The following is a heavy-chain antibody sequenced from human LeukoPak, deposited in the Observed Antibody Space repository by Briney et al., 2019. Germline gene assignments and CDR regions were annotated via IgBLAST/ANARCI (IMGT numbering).Heavy chain of an antibody. V-gene: IGHV1-18*01. CDR1: GYTFTSYG. D-gene: IGHD3-22*01. CDR2: ISAYNGNT. CDR3: ARVPTYYYDSSGYYFAFDI. Sequence: ASVKVSCKVSGYTFTSYGISWVRQAPGQGLEWMGWISAYNGNTNYAQKLQGRVTMTTDTSTSTAYMELRSLRSDDTAVYYCARVPTYYYDSSGYYFAFDIWGQGTMVTLSS. J-gene: IGHJ3*02.